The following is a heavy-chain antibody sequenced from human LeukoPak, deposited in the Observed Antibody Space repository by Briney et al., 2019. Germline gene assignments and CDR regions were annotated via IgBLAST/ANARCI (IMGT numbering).Heavy chain of an antibody. CDR1: GFTFSSYG. J-gene: IGHJ4*02. D-gene: IGHD2-15*01. Sequence: PGGSLRLSCAASGFTFSSYGMHWVRQAPGKGLEWVAFIRYDGSNKYYADSVKGRFTISGDNSKNTLYLQMNSLRAEDTAVYYCSVVVVVVAATQVDYWGQGTLVTVSS. CDR3: SVVVVVVAATQVDY. CDR2: IRYDGSNK. V-gene: IGHV3-30*02.